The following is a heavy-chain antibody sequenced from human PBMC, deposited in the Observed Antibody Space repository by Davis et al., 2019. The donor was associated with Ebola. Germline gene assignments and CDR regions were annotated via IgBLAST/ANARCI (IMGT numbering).Heavy chain of an antibody. CDR3: ARDHRLSSGSYYYYYGMDD. J-gene: IGHJ6*04. V-gene: IGHV4-59*06. Sequence: SETLSLTCTVSGGYISGYYWSWIRQPPGKGLEWIGYIYYSGSTYYNPSLKSRVTISVDTSKNQFSLKLSSVTAADTAVYYCARDHRLSSGSYYYYYGMDDWGKGTTVTVSS. D-gene: IGHD1-26*01. CDR2: IYYSGST. CDR1: GGYISGYY.